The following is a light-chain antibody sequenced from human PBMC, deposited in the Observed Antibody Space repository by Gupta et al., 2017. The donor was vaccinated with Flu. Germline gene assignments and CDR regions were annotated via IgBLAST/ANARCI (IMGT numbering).Light chain of an antibody. CDR1: ERVSSD. CDR2: GAS. Sequence: EIVLTQSPAILSLSPGERATLSCRASERVSSDLAWYRQRPGQAPRLLIYGASTRAAGIPARFSGSRSGTDFTLTISSLQSEDSAVYYCQHYNSWPWAFGQGTRVEI. CDR3: QHYNSWPWA. V-gene: IGKV3-15*01. J-gene: IGKJ1*01.